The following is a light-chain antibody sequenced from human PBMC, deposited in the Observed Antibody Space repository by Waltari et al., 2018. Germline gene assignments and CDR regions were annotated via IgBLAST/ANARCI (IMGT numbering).Light chain of an antibody. J-gene: IGLJ3*02. Sequence: QSALTQPASVSGSPGQSITISCTGTSSDVGTYNFSSWYQQNPGKAPNLMIYKGNKRPSGVSILFDGSKSGNTASLTISGLQAEDEADYYFYSYAGSGTWVFGGGTKLTVL. CDR1: SSDVGTYNF. CDR3: YSYAGSGTWV. CDR2: KGN. V-gene: IGLV2-23*01.